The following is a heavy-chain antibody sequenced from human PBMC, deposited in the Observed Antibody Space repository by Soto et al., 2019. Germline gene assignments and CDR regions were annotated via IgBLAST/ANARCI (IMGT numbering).Heavy chain of an antibody. J-gene: IGHJ3*02. CDR3: ATAANGWFSAFDT. CDR2: ISGSGGTT. D-gene: IGHD6-19*01. CDR1: GFTFSSCA. Sequence: EVQLLESGGGLVQPGGSLRLACAASGFTFSSCAMSWVRQAPGKGLEWVAAISGSGGTTYYAATVKGRFTFSRDNTENTLYLQMTGLRADAPAVYSCATAANGWFSAFDTWCQATMVTVSS. V-gene: IGHV3-23*01.